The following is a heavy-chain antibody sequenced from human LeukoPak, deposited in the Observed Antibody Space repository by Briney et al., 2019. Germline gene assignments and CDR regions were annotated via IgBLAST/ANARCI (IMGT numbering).Heavy chain of an antibody. CDR2: ISAYNGNT. V-gene: IGHV1-18*04. CDR1: GYTFTSYG. J-gene: IGHJ4*02. CDR3: ASGNSSGWYSGFCFDY. D-gene: IGHD6-19*01. Sequence: ASVKVSCKASGYTFTSYGISWVRQAPGQGLEWMGWISAYNGNTNYAQKLQGRVTMTTDTSTSTAHMELRSLRSDDTAVYYCASGNSSGWYSGFCFDYWGQGTLVTVSS.